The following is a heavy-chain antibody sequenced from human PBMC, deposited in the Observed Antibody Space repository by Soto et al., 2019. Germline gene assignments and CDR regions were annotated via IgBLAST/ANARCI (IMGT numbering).Heavy chain of an antibody. CDR1: GYTFTGYY. V-gene: IGHV1-2*02. J-gene: IGHJ6*02. CDR2: INPNSGGT. CDR3: ARDRKLELPYYYYGMDV. Sequence: QVQLVQSGAEVKKPGASVKVSCKASGYTFTGYYMHWVRQAPGQGLEWMGWINPNSGGTNYAQKFQGRVTMTRDTSISTAYMELSRLRSDDTAVYYCARDRKLELPYYYYGMDVWGQGTTVTVSS. D-gene: IGHD1-7*01.